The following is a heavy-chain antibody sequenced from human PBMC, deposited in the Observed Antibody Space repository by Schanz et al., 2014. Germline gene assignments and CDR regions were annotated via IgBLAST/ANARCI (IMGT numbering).Heavy chain of an antibody. J-gene: IGHJ4*02. D-gene: IGHD3-10*01. CDR2: ISGSGAST. V-gene: IGHV3-23*01. CDR1: GFSFSSYA. Sequence: EVQLLESGGGLVQPGGSLRLSCATSGFSFSSYAINWVRQAPGKGLEWVSGISGSGASTYYADSVKGRFTISRDNSNKTVDQQMNSLRAEDTALYYCVRDELLWFGEVLSLDYWGQGALVTGSS. CDR3: VRDELLWFGEVLSLDY.